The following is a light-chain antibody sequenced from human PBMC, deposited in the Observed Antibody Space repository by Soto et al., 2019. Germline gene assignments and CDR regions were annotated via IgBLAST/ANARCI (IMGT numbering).Light chain of an antibody. Sequence: EIVLTQSPVTLSSSPGERATLSCRASQSVRTYLAWYQVKPGQAPRLLIYDASRRASGVPARFSGSGSGTDFTLTISSLEPEDFAVYYCQQYGSSPRTFGQGTKVDIK. CDR1: QSVRTY. V-gene: IGKV3-20*01. CDR3: QQYGSSPRT. CDR2: DAS. J-gene: IGKJ1*01.